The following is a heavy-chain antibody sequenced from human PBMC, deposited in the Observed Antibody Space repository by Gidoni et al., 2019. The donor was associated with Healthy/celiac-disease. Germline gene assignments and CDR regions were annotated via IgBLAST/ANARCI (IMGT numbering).Heavy chain of an antibody. J-gene: IGHJ4*02. CDR3: ARGNPSYDYVAGGYFDY. D-gene: IGHD3-16*01. CDR2: ISYDGSNK. Sequence: QVQLVESGGGVVQPGRSLRLSCAASGFTFSSYAMHWVRQAPGKGLEWVAVISYDGSNKYYADSVKGRFTISRDNSKNTLYLQMNSLRAEDTAVYYCARGNPSYDYVAGGYFDYWGQGTLVTVSS. V-gene: IGHV3-30*04. CDR1: GFTFSSYA.